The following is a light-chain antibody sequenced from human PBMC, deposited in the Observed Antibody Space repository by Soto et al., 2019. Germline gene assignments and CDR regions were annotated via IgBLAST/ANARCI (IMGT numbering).Light chain of an antibody. CDR3: HQRQSWPRT. J-gene: IGKJ1*01. CDR1: QSVRTY. V-gene: IGKV3-11*01. CDR2: DVS. Sequence: EVVLTQSPATLSLSPGERATLSCRASQSVRTYLAWYQQKPGQAPRLLIHDVSDRATGIPARFSGSGSGTDFTLTISSLEPEDFAVYYCHQRQSWPRTFGQGTKVDIK.